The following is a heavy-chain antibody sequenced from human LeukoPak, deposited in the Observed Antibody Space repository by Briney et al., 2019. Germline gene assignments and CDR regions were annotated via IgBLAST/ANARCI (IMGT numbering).Heavy chain of an antibody. CDR1: GFTFTSYD. V-gene: IGHV1-8*01. CDR3: ARGRSGAAAGGGGLDY. Sequence: GASVKVSCKASGFTFTSYDINWVRQASGQGLEWMGWMNPNNGNTGYAQKFQGRVTMTRDTSISTAYMELSRLRSDDTAVYYCARGRSGAAAGGGGLDYWGQGTLVTVSS. J-gene: IGHJ4*02. CDR2: MNPNNGNT. D-gene: IGHD6-13*01.